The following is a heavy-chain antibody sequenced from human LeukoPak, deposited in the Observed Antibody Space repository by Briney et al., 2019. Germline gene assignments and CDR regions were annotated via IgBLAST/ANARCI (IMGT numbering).Heavy chain of an antibody. CDR2: INSDGSST. Sequence: PGGSLRLSCEASGFAFSSLWMHWVRPAPGKGLVWVSYINSDGSSTSYADSVKGRFTISRDNAKNMVYLQMNSLRAEDTAVYYCVRGGYGSIDYWGQGTLVTVSS. CDR3: VRGGYGSIDY. D-gene: IGHD4-17*01. CDR1: GFAFSSLW. J-gene: IGHJ4*02. V-gene: IGHV3-74*01.